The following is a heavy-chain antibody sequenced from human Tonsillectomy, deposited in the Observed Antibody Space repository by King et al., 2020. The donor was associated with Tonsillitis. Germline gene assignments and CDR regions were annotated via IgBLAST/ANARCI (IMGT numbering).Heavy chain of an antibody. V-gene: IGHV4-39*07. J-gene: IGHJ4*02. Sequence: QLQESGPGLGKPSETLSLICTVSGGSISSNSYYWGWLRQPPGKGLEWIGNIDYSGSTYYNPSLKSRVTISVNTSKKQFSLKLSSVTAAGTAVSYCARGQWLVMGFDYWRQGTLVTVSS. CDR1: GGSISSNSYY. D-gene: IGHD6-19*01. CDR3: ARGQWLVMGFDY. CDR2: IDYSGST.